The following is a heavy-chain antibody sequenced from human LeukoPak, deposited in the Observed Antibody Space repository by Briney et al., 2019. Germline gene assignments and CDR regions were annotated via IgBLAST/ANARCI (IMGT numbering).Heavy chain of an antibody. CDR3: AREEHGSGRPFDY. V-gene: IGHV3-21*01. D-gene: IGHD3-10*01. Sequence: GSLRLSRAASGFTFSSYSMNWVRQAPGKGLEWVSSISSSSSYIYYADSVKGRFTISRDNAKSSLYLQMNSLRAEDTAVYYCAREEHGSGRPFDYWGQGTLVTVSS. J-gene: IGHJ4*02. CDR1: GFTFSSYS. CDR2: ISSSSSYI.